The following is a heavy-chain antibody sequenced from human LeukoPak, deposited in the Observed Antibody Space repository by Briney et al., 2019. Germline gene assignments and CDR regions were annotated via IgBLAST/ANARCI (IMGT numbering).Heavy chain of an antibody. V-gene: IGHV4-59*01. Sequence: PSETLSHTCSVSGGSISTYYWSWVRQPPGKGPEWIGYIHYSGSSNYNPSLKSRVTISVDTSKNQFSLKLASVTAADTAVYYCARVGFWSGYSNWFDPWGQGTLVTVSS. CDR1: GGSISTYY. CDR2: IHYSGSS. J-gene: IGHJ5*02. D-gene: IGHD3-3*01. CDR3: ARVGFWSGYSNWFDP.